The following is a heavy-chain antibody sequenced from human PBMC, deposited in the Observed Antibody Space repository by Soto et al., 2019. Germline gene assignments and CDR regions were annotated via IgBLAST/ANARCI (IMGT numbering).Heavy chain of an antibody. CDR3: ARLRSAAYYYYYMDV. V-gene: IGHV3-73*01. CDR2: IRSKANSYAT. D-gene: IGHD3-3*01. CDR1: GFTFSGSA. Sequence: TGGSLRLSCAASGFTFSGSAMHWVRQASGKGLEWVGRIRSKANSYATAYAASVKGRFTISRDDSKNTAYLQMNSLKTEDTAVYYCARLRSAAYYYYYMDVWGKGTTVTVSS. J-gene: IGHJ6*03.